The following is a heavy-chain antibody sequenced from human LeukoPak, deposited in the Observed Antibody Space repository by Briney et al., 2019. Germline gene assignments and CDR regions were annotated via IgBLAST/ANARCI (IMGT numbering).Heavy chain of an antibody. D-gene: IGHD3-22*01. J-gene: IGHJ3*02. CDR1: GFIFDDYL. CDR3: AKARGLIGGAFDI. V-gene: IGHV3-43*01. CDR2: ISWDGGVT. Sequence: GGSLRLSCAASGFIFDDYLIHWVRQRPGKGLEWVSLISWDGGVTYHADSVKGRFTIPRDNSKNSLYLQMNGLRTEDTALYYCAKARGLIGGAFDIWGQGTMVTVSS.